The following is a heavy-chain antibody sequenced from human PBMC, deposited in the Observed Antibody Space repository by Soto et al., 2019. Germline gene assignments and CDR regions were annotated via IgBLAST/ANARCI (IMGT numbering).Heavy chain of an antibody. CDR1: SYTFPRSG. J-gene: IGHJ4*02. Sequence: SVWASCKACSYTFPRSGIRWVRQAPGQGLEWMGWISAYNGNTNYAQKLQGRVIMTTDTSTSTAYMELGSLRSDDTAAYYCARESPPGGYWGQGTLVTVSS. CDR3: ARESPPGGY. D-gene: IGHD3-10*01. CDR2: ISAYNGNT. V-gene: IGHV1-18*01.